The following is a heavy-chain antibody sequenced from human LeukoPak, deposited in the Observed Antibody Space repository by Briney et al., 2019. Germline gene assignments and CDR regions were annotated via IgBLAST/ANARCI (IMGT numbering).Heavy chain of an antibody. CDR3: APRVRGYSGHED. J-gene: IGHJ4*02. D-gene: IGHD5-12*01. V-gene: IGHV4-39*07. Sequence: SETLSLTCTVSGGSISSSSYYWGWIRQPPGKGLEWIGSIYYSGSTYYNPSLKSRVTISVDTSKNQFSLKLSSVTAADTAVYYCAPRVRGYSGHEDWGQGTLVTVSS. CDR1: GGSISSSSYY. CDR2: IYYSGST.